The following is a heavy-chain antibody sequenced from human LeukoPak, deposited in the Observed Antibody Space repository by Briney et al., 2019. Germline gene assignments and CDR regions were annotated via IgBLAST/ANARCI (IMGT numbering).Heavy chain of an antibody. J-gene: IGHJ4*02. CDR1: GGSISSSSYY. CDR2: IYYSGST. Sequence: KTSETLSLTCTVSGGSISSSSYYWGWIRQPPGKGLEWIVSIYYSGSTYYNPSLKSRVTISVDTPKNQFSLKLSSVTAADTAVYYCARDRRSGDSSSWRGDYWGQGTLVTVSS. V-gene: IGHV4-39*07. D-gene: IGHD6-13*01. CDR3: ARDRRSGDSSSWRGDY.